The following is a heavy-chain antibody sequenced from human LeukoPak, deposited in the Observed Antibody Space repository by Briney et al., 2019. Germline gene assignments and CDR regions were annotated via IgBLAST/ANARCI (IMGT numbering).Heavy chain of an antibody. CDR2: ISGSGGST. V-gene: IGHV3-23*01. D-gene: IGHD3-10*01. J-gene: IGHJ4*02. CDR1: GFTFSSYA. CDR3: AKQGIWFGELSLDC. Sequence: GVSLRLSCAASGFTFSSYAMSWVRQAPGKGLEWVSAISGSGGSTYYADSVKGRFTISRDNSKNTLYLQMNSLRAEDTAVYYCAKQGIWFGELSLDCWGQGTLVTVSS.